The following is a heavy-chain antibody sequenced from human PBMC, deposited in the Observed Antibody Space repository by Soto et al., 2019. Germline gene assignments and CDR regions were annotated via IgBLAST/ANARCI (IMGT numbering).Heavy chain of an antibody. CDR2: ISSSGSTI. J-gene: IGHJ4*02. Sequence: QRLSCAASGFTFSSYEMNWVRQAPGKGLEWVSYISSSGSTIYYADSVKGRFTISRDNAKNSLYLQMNSLRAEDTGLYYCTRGPRPISTGTGAYSGQGPQVTVSS. D-gene: IGHD3-10*01. V-gene: IGHV3-48*03. CDR3: TRGPRPISTGTGAY. CDR1: GFTFSSYE.